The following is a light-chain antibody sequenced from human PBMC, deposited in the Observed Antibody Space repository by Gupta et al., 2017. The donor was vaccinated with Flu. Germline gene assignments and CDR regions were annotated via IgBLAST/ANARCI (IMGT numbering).Light chain of an antibody. J-gene: IGKJ2*01. Sequence: EIVLTQSPATLSLSPGERATLSCRASRSITGTYLAWYQQKPGQPPRLLIYDASNRAPGVPPRFSVSGSGTDYTLTISSLEPEDFAVYYCQQRYNGPSYTFGQGTKLEIK. CDR3: QQRYNGPSYT. V-gene: IGKV3-11*01. CDR2: DAS. CDR1: RSITGTY.